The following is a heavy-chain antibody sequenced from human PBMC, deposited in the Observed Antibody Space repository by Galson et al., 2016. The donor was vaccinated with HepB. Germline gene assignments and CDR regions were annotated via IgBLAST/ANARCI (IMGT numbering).Heavy chain of an antibody. V-gene: IGHV3-33*01. CDR2: IWYDGSNK. Sequence: SLRLSCAASGFTFSSYGMHWVRQAPGKGLEWVAVIWYDGSNKYYADSVKGRFIISRDNSKNTLYLQMNSLRAEDTAVYYCARGVDYGDYGLYAFDIWGQGTMVTVSS. CDR3: ARGVDYGDYGLYAFDI. CDR1: GFTFSSYG. J-gene: IGHJ3*02. D-gene: IGHD4-17*01.